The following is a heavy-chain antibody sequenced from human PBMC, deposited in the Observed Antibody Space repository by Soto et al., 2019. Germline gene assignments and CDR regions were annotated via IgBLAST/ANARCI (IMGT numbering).Heavy chain of an antibody. CDR2: IYWDHDM. D-gene: IGHD4-17*01. J-gene: IGHJ5*02. V-gene: IGHV2-5*02. CDR1: AFSLITSGVG. CDR3: GHIMTTMTTS. Sequence: QITLKAPGPAPVNHTQTLTLTCTSSAFSLITSGVGVNWIRQPPGKALEWLALIYWDHDMRYSSSLTSRLTISWYTSKSEGVLIMTNMDLVDTATYYCGHIMTTMTTSWCQGTLVTVSS.